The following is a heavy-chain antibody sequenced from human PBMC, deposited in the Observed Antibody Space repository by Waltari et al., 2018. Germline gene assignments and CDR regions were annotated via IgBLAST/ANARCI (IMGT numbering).Heavy chain of an antibody. CDR1: GFTFSSYR. D-gene: IGHD4-17*01. CDR3: ARGYMTTVTTLGY. CDR2: ISRSSSYI. Sequence: EVQLVVSGGGLVKPGGSLRLSCAASGFTFSSYRMKGVSQAPGKGLEWVSSISRSSSYIYYADSVKGRFTISRDNAKNSLYLQMNSLRAEDTAVYYCARGYMTTVTTLGYWGQGTLVTVSS. V-gene: IGHV3-21*01. J-gene: IGHJ4*02.